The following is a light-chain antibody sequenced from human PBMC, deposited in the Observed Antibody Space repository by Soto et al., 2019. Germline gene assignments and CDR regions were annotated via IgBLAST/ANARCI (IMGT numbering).Light chain of an antibody. V-gene: IGKV3-11*01. CDR1: QSVRSY. J-gene: IGKJ4*01. Sequence: EIVLTQSPATVSLSPGERATLSCRASQSVRSYVAWYQQKPGQAPRLLIYDASNRATGIPARFSGSGSGTDFTLTISSLEPEDFAVYYCQQRSNWPLLTFGGGTKVDIK. CDR3: QQRSNWPLLT. CDR2: DAS.